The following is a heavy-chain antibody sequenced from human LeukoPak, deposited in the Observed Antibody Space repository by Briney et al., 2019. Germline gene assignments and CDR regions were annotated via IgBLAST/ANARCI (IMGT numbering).Heavy chain of an antibody. Sequence: GASVKVSCKASGYTFTSYAMHWVRQAPGQRLEWMGWINAGNGNTKYSQEFQGRVTITRDTSASTAYMELSSLRSEDMAVYYCARVVKYRSGPLTDLLPYYFDYWGQGTLVTVSS. CDR2: INAGNGNT. V-gene: IGHV1-3*03. D-gene: IGHD6-19*01. CDR1: GYTFTSYA. J-gene: IGHJ4*02. CDR3: ARVVKYRSGPLTDLLPYYFDY.